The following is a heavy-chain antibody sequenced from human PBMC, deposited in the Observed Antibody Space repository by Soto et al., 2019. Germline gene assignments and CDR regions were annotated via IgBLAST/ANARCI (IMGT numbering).Heavy chain of an antibody. V-gene: IGHV4-34*01. CDR1: GGSFSGYY. CDR3: ASEQLRDNGRFDP. D-gene: IGHD1-26*01. Sequence: SETLSLTCAVYGGSFSGYYWSWIRQPPGKGLEWIGEINHSGSTNYNPSLKSRVTISVDTSKNQFSLKLSSVTAADTAVYYCASEQLRDNGRFDPWGQGTLVTVSS. J-gene: IGHJ5*02. CDR2: INHSGST.